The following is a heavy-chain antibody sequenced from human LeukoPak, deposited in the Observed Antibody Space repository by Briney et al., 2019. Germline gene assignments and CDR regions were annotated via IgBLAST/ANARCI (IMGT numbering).Heavy chain of an antibody. J-gene: IGHJ4*02. Sequence: PGGSLRLSCAASGFTFSDHYIDWVRQAPGKGLEWVARTRNKVNSYTTAYAASVTGRFTVARDDSSNSVYLQMNSLKIEDTAVYYCARSMYGEGRRIIDFDYWGQGSLLTVSS. CDR3: ARSMYGEGRRIIDFDY. V-gene: IGHV3-72*01. D-gene: IGHD4/OR15-4a*01. CDR1: GFTFSDHY. CDR2: TRNKVNSYTT.